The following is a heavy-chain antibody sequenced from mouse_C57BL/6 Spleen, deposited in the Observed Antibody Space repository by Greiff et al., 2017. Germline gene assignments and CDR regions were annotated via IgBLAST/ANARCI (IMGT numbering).Heavy chain of an antibody. CDR2: INPSSGYT. CDR3: ASSPYGNYFDY. Sequence: QVQLQQSGAELAKPGASVKPSCKASGYTFTSYWMHWVKQRPGQGLEWIGYINPSSGYTKYNQKFKDKATLTADKSSSTAYMQLSSLTYEDSAVYYCASSPYGNYFDYWGQGTTLTVSS. D-gene: IGHD2-1*01. V-gene: IGHV1-7*01. CDR1: GYTFTSYW. J-gene: IGHJ2*01.